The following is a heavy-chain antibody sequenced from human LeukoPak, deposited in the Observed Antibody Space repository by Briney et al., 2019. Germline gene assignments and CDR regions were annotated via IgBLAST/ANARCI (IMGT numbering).Heavy chain of an antibody. Sequence: GGSLRLSCAASGFTFSSYWMHWVRQAPGKGLVWVSRINTDGSSTSYADSVKGRFTISRDNAKNTLYLQMNSLRAEDTAVYYCARAEYSSPELDYWGQGTLVTVSS. J-gene: IGHJ4*02. CDR3: ARAEYSSPELDY. D-gene: IGHD6-6*01. CDR1: GFTFSSYW. CDR2: INTDGSST. V-gene: IGHV3-74*01.